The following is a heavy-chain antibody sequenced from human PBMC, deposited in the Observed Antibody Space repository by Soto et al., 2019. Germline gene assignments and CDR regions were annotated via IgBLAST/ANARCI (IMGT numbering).Heavy chain of an antibody. CDR2: ISGSGGST. D-gene: IGHD2-2*01. Sequence: EVQLLESGGGLVQPGGSLRLSCAASGFTFSSYAMSWVRQAPGKGLEWVSAISGSGGSTYYADSVKGRFTISRDNCKNGLYLQMNSLRAEDTVVYYGAKSGYQLLFRYFDYWGQGTLLTVSS. CDR3: AKSGYQLLFRYFDY. V-gene: IGHV3-23*01. CDR1: GFTFSSYA. J-gene: IGHJ4*02.